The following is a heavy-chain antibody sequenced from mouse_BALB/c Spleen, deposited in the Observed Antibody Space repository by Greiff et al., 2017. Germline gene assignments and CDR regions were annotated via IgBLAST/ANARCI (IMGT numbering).Heavy chain of an antibody. CDR2: IYPGDGDT. Sequence: VKLQASGAELARPGASAKLSCKASGYTFTSYWMQWVKQRPGQGLEWIGAIYPGDGDTRYTQKFKGKATLTADKSSSTAYMQRSSLASEDSAVYYCARWAYWGQGTLVTVSA. D-gene: IGHD2-3*01. CDR3: ARWAY. J-gene: IGHJ3*01. CDR1: GYTFTSYW. V-gene: IGHV1-87*01.